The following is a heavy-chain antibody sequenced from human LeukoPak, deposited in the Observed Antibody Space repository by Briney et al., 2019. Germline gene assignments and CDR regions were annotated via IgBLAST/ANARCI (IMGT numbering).Heavy chain of an antibody. CDR1: GGSFSGYY. V-gene: IGHV4-34*01. Sequence: SETLSLTCAVYGGSFSGYYWSWIRQPPGKGLEWIGEINHSGSTTYYPSLKSRVTISVDTSTNQFALKLSSVTAADTAVYYCARLSRGIVRFTRNDYWGQGTLVTVSS. CDR2: INHSGST. CDR3: ARLSRGIVRFTRNDY. D-gene: IGHD2/OR15-2a*01. J-gene: IGHJ4*02.